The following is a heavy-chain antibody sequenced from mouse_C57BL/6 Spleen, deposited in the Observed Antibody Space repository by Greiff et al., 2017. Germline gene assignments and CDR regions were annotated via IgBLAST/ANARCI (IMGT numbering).Heavy chain of an antibody. CDR1: GFSLSTFGMG. CDR3: ARMESPYYDYDAGWFAY. Sequence: TLKESGPGILQPSQTLSLTCSFSGFSLSTFGMGVGWIRQPSGKGLEWLAHIWWDDDKYYNPALKSRLTISKDTSKNQVFLKIANVDTADTATYYCARMESPYYDYDAGWFAYWGQGTLVTVSA. D-gene: IGHD2-4*01. J-gene: IGHJ3*01. CDR2: IWWDDDK. V-gene: IGHV8-8*01.